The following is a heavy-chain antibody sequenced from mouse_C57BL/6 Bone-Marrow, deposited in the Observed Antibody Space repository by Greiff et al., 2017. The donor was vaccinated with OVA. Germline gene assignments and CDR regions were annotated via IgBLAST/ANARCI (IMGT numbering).Heavy chain of an antibody. CDR3: ASYAD. V-gene: IGHV1-26*01. Sequence: EVQLQQSGPELVKPGASVKISCKASGYTFTDYYMNWVKQSHGKSLEWIGDINPNNGGTSYNQKFKGKATLTVDKSSSTVYMELRSLTSEDSAVYYCASYADWGQGTTLTVSS. D-gene: IGHD1-1*01. J-gene: IGHJ2*01. CDR1: GYTFTDYY. CDR2: INPNNGGT.